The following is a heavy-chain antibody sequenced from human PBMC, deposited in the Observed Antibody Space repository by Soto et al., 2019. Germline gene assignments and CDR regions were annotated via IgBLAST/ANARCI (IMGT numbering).Heavy chain of an antibody. CDR2: INPYNGNT. CDR1: GYTFPNYG. V-gene: IGHV1-18*01. Sequence: QVQLVQSGAEVKKPGVSVKVSCKATGYTFPNYGISWVRQAPGQGLEWMGWINPYNGNTNYAQKLQGRVTMTTDTSTSTAYMELRSLRSDDTAVYYCASRLAAAELVWGQGTLVTVSS. J-gene: IGHJ4*02. CDR3: ASRLAAAELV. D-gene: IGHD6-13*01.